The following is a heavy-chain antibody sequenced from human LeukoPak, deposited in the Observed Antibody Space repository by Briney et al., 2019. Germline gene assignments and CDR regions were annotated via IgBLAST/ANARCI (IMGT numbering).Heavy chain of an antibody. CDR1: GFTFSSYG. CDR2: IRYDGSNK. Sequence: PGGSLRLSCAASGFTFSSYGMHWVRQAPGKGLEWVAFIRYDGSNKYYADSVKGRFTISRDNSKNTLYLQMNSLRAEDTAVYYCASTHPPTLDTGGDAFDIWGQGTMVTVSS. D-gene: IGHD5-18*01. V-gene: IGHV3-30*02. CDR3: ASTHPPTLDTGGDAFDI. J-gene: IGHJ3*02.